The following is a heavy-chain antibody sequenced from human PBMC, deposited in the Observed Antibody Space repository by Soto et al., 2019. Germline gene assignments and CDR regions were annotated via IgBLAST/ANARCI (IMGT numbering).Heavy chain of an antibody. D-gene: IGHD1-26*01. CDR2: LSFDASKK. V-gene: IGHV3-30*03. CDR1: GFNFSAYG. J-gene: IGHJ4*02. Sequence: QVQLVESGGGVVQPGRSLRLSCAASGFNFSAYGMHWVRQAPGTGLELVALLSFDASKKYYADSVKGRFTISRDTSRNTLYLQMNSLRVEDTAVYYCSVGVADWGQGTRVTFSS. CDR3: SVGVAD.